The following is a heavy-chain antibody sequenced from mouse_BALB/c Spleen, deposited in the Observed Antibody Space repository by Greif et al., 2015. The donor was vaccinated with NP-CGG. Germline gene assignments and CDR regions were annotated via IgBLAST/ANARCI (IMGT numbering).Heavy chain of an antibody. Sequence: QVQLQQSGAELVKPGASVKLSCKASGYTFTSYWMHWVKQRPGQGLEWIGEIDPSDSYTNYNQKLKGKATLTVDKSSSTAYMQLSSLTSEDSAVYYCARRSLLRLPYWYFDVWGAGTTVTVSS. J-gene: IGHJ1*01. CDR2: IDPSDSYT. CDR1: GYTFTSYW. V-gene: IGHV1-69*02. CDR3: ARRSLLRLPYWYFDV. D-gene: IGHD1-2*01.